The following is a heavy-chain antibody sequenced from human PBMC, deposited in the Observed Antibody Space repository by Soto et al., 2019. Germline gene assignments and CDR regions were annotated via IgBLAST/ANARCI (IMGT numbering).Heavy chain of an antibody. D-gene: IGHD2-2*01. CDR1: GDTFTRYA. Sequence: SVKVSCKASGDTFTRYAISCVALAPLQWLDWMGGIIPIFHTANYAQKFQARVTMTADESARTAYMELSGLRSEDTAVYYCARVGYCNTTSCLFYYYHHGMDAWGQGTTVTVSS. CDR3: ARVGYCNTTSCLFYYYHHGMDA. CDR2: IIPIFHTA. V-gene: IGHV1-69*13. J-gene: IGHJ6*02.